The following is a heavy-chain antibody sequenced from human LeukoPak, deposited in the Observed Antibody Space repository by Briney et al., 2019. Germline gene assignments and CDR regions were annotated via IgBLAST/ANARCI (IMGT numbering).Heavy chain of an antibody. D-gene: IGHD4/OR15-4a*01. CDR1: GVTFDDYA. V-gene: IGHV3-43D*03. Sequence: PGGSLRLSCAASGVTFDDYAMHWVRQVPGKGLEWVSLISKDGRNAYYADSVKGRFIISRDNTKNSLYLQMSNLRPEDSALYYCAKDYGANFFFFDSWGQGTLVIVSS. J-gene: IGHJ4*02. CDR2: ISKDGRNA. CDR3: AKDYGANFFFFDS.